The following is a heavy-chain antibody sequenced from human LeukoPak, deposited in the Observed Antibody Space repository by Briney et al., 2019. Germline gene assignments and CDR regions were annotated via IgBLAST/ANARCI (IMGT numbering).Heavy chain of an antibody. Sequence: GGSLRLSCAASGFTFDDYAMHWVRQAPGKGLEWVSGISWNSGSIGYADSVKGRFTISRDNAKNSLYLQMNSLRAGDTAVYYCAREGIDIVVVPAAMLYYYYGMDVWGQGTTVTVSS. V-gene: IGHV3-9*01. CDR3: AREGIDIVVVPAAMLYYYYGMDV. CDR1: GFTFDDYA. D-gene: IGHD2-2*01. CDR2: ISWNSGSI. J-gene: IGHJ6*02.